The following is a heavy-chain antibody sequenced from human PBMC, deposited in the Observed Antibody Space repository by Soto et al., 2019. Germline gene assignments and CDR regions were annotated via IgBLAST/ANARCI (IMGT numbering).Heavy chain of an antibody. Sequence: QVQLVESGGGVVQPGRSLRLSCAASGFTFSSYGMHWVRQAPGKGLEWVAVISYDGSNKYYADSVKGRFTISRDNSKNTVDLQMNGLRGEDTAVYYCAKKGVPAAMRKKGGFDPWGQGTLVTVSS. CDR1: GFTFSSYG. V-gene: IGHV3-30*18. CDR2: ISYDGSNK. J-gene: IGHJ5*02. D-gene: IGHD2-2*01. CDR3: AKKGVPAAMRKKGGFDP.